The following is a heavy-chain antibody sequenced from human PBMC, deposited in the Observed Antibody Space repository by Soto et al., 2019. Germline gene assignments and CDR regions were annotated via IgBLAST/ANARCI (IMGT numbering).Heavy chain of an antibody. J-gene: IGHJ3*02. Sequence: ASVKVSCKASGYTFTSYGISWVRQAPGQGLEWMGWISAYNGNTNYAQKLQDRVTMTTDTSTSTAYMELRSLRSDDTAVYYCARPVVQQLVLRAFDIWGQGTMVTVSS. CDR3: ARPVVQQLVLRAFDI. D-gene: IGHD6-13*01. V-gene: IGHV1-18*01. CDR1: GYTFTSYG. CDR2: ISAYNGNT.